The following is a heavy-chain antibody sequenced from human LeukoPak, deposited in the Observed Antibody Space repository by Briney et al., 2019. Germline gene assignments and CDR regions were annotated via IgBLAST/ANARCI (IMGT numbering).Heavy chain of an antibody. V-gene: IGHV1-69*01. D-gene: IGHD2-15*01. J-gene: IGHJ4*02. CDR2: IIPIFGTA. Sequence: GSSVKVSCKASGGTFSSYAISWVRQAPGQGLEWMGGIIPIFGTANYAQKFQGRVTITVDESTSTAYMELSSLRSEDTAVYYCASRARDEAVYCSGGSCDYWGQGTLVTVSS. CDR1: GGTFSSYA. CDR3: ASRARDEAVYCSGGSCDY.